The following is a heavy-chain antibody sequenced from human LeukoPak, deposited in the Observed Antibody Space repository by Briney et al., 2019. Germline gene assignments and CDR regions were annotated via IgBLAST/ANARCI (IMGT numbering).Heavy chain of an antibody. CDR3: AKDSVEYYIDS. Sequence: PGGSLRLSCAASGFTFSSYAMSWVRQAPGKGLEWVSAISGSGGSTYYADSVKGRFIISRDNSKKTVYLQMNSLRVEDTAVYYCAKDSVEYYIDSWGQGTLVTVSS. V-gene: IGHV3-23*01. CDR1: GFTFSSYA. D-gene: IGHD1-1*01. CDR2: ISGSGGST. J-gene: IGHJ4*02.